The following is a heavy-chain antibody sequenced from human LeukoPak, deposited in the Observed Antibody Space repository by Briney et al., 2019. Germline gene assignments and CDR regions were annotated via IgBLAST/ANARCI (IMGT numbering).Heavy chain of an antibody. CDR1: GGSISSYY. Sequence: PSETLPLTCTVSGGSISSYYWSWIRQPPGKGLEWIGYIYYSGSTNYNPSLKSRVTISVDTSKNQFSLKLSSVTAADTAVYYCAREVRGQLGYFDYRGQGTLVTVSS. CDR2: IYYSGST. CDR3: AREVRGQLGYFDY. V-gene: IGHV4-59*01. J-gene: IGHJ4*02. D-gene: IGHD6-13*01.